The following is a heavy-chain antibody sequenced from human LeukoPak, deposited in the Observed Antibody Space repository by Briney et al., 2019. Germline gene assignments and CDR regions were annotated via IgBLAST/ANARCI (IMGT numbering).Heavy chain of an antibody. Sequence: ASVKVSCKASGYTFTSYDINWVRQATGQGLEWMGWMNPNSGNTGYAQKFQGRVTITADESTSTAYMELSSLRSEDTAVYYCARVGEYSGYDLSFMGDYGDYFRRGALDVWGKGTTVTISS. V-gene: IGHV1-8*03. CDR2: MNPNSGNT. CDR3: ARVGEYSGYDLSFMGDYGDYFRRGALDV. J-gene: IGHJ6*04. CDR1: GYTFTSYD. D-gene: IGHD5-12*01.